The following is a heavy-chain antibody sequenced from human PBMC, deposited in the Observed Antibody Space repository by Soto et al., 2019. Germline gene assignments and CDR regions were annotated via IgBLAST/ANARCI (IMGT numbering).Heavy chain of an antibody. CDR1: GGTFSSYT. CDR3: AGGPGIAVAGTNY. Sequence: QVQLVQSGAAVKKPGSSVKVSCKASGGTFSSYTISWVRQAPGQGLEWMGRIIPILGIANYAQKFQGRVTITADKSTSTAYMELSSLRSEDTAVYYCAGGPGIAVAGTNYWGQGTLVTVSS. V-gene: IGHV1-69*02. CDR2: IIPILGIA. J-gene: IGHJ4*02. D-gene: IGHD6-19*01.